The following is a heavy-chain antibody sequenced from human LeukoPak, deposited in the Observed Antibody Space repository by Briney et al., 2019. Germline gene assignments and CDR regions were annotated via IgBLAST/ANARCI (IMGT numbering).Heavy chain of an antibody. D-gene: IGHD5-18*01. CDR1: GFTFDDYA. J-gene: IGHJ4*02. V-gene: IGHV3-9*03. CDR3: AKDRTSWIQTYFDY. CDR2: ISWDSRSI. Sequence: PGGSLRLSCAASGFTFDDYAMHWVRQSPGKGLEWVSGISWDSRSIGYADSVKGRFTISRDNAKNSLYLQMNSLRTEDVALYYCAKDRTSWIQTYFDYWGQGTLVTVSS.